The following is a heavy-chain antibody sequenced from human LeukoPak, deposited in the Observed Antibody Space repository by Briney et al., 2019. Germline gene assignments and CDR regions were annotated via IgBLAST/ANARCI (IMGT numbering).Heavy chain of an antibody. J-gene: IGHJ3*02. D-gene: IGHD3-22*01. CDR1: GFTFSSYW. Sequence: PGGSLRLSCAASGFTFSSYWMHWVRQAPGKGLVWVSRINSDGSNTIYADSVKGRFTISRDNAKNTLYLQMNSLRAEDTAVYYCARDRYYDDSGDAFDIWGQGTMVTVSS. V-gene: IGHV3-74*01. CDR2: INSDGSNT. CDR3: ARDRYYDDSGDAFDI.